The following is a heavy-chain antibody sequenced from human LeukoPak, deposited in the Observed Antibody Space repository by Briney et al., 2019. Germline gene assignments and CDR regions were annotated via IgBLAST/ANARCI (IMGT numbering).Heavy chain of an antibody. Sequence: QAGGSLRLSCAASGFTFSSYAMSWVRQAPGKGLEWVSAISGSGGSTYYADSVKGRFTISRDNSKNTLYLQMNSLRAEDTAVYYCAKDRYHDSSGYQISGAFDIWGQGTMVTVSS. CDR1: GFTFSSYA. V-gene: IGHV3-23*01. D-gene: IGHD3-22*01. CDR2: ISGSGGST. CDR3: AKDRYHDSSGYQISGAFDI. J-gene: IGHJ3*02.